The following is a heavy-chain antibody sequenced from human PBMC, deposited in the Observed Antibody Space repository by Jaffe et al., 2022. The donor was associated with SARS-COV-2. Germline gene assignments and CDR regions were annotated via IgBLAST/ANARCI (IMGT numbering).Heavy chain of an antibody. J-gene: IGHJ6*02. D-gene: IGHD3-10*01. CDR1: GFTFSSYG. CDR3: ARPFTGINNYYGMDV. CDR2: IWYDGSTK. Sequence: QVQLVESGGGVVQPGRSLRLSCAASGFTFSSYGMHWVRQAPGKGLEWVAVIWYDGSTKYYADSVKGRFTISRDNSKNTLYLQMNSLRAEDTAVYYCARPFTGINNYYGMDVWGQGTTVTVSS. V-gene: IGHV3-33*01.